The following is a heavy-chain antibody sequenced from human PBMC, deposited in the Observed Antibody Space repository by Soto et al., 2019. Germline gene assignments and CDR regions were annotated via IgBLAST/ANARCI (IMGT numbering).Heavy chain of an antibody. D-gene: IGHD1-26*01. CDR2: ISGSGAGT. CDR1: GFTFSSYA. Sequence: EVQLLESGGGLVQPGGSLRLSCAASGFTFSSYALTWVRQAPGKGLEWISSISGSGAGTYYADSVKGRFTMSRDNSKSTLYLQMNSLRAEDTAVYYCAITSNSVGTWVRGGYWGQGTLVTVSS. V-gene: IGHV3-23*01. J-gene: IGHJ4*02. CDR3: AITSNSVGTWVRGGY.